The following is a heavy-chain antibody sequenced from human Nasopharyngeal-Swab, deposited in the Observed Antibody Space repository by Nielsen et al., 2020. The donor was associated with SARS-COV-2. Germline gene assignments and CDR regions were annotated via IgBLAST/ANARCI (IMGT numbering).Heavy chain of an antibody. Sequence: GESLKISCAASGFTFSSYGMHWVRPAPGKGLEWVAVISYDGSNKYYADSVKGRFTIARDNSKNTLYLQMNSLRAEDTAVYYCAREGEDSSGWYEWGNYYYGMDVWGQGTTVTVSS. CDR3: AREGEDSSGWYEWGNYYYGMDV. CDR2: ISYDGSNK. CDR1: GFTFSSYG. V-gene: IGHV3-30*03. J-gene: IGHJ6*02. D-gene: IGHD6-19*01.